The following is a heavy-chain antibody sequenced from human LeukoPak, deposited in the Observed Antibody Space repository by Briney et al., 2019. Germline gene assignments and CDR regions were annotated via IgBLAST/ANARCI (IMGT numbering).Heavy chain of an antibody. J-gene: IGHJ4*02. Sequence: GASVKVSCKASGYTFTDSYVHWVRQAPGQGLEWMGWINSDTGGTKNAQKFQSRVTMTRDTSINTAYMQLSGLRSDDTAVYYCATQYQVVPRWGQGTQVTVSS. CDR2: INSDTGGT. D-gene: IGHD2-2*01. V-gene: IGHV1-2*02. CDR1: GYTFTDSY. CDR3: ATQYQVVPR.